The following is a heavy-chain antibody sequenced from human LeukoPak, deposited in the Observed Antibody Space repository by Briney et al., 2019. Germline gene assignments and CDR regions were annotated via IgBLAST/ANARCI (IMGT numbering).Heavy chain of an antibody. CDR1: GFTVSSNY. J-gene: IGHJ4*02. V-gene: IGHV3-53*01. CDR3: AKDRRRSSWYYFDY. CDR2: IYSGGST. D-gene: IGHD6-13*01. Sequence: GGSLRLSCAASGFTVSSNYMSWVRQAPGKGLEWVSVIYSGGSTYYADSVKGRFTISRDNSKNTLYLQMNSLRAEDTAVYYCAKDRRRSSWYYFDYWGQGTLVTVSS.